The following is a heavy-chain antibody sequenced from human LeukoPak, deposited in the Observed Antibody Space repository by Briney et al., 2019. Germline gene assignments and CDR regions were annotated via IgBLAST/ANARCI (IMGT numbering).Heavy chain of an antibody. CDR3: ARGYTSRESFDY. CDR2: ISAYNGNT. V-gene: IGHV1-18*01. D-gene: IGHD6-13*01. J-gene: IGHJ4*02. CDR1: GYTFTSYG. Sequence: ASVRVSCTASGYTFTSYGISWVRQAPGQGLEWMGWISAYNGNTNYAQKLQGRVTMTTDTSTSTAYMELRSLRSDDTAVYYCARGYTSRESFDYWGQGTLVTVSS.